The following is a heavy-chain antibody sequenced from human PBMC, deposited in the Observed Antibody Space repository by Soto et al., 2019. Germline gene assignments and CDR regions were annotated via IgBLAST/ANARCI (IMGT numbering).Heavy chain of an antibody. CDR2: IKQDGTET. J-gene: IGHJ4*02. Sequence: EVQLVESGGGLVQPGGSLRLSCAASGFTFSNYWMSWVRQAPGKGLEWVANIKQDGTETNYVDSVRGRFTISRDNAKNSLDLQMNILTAEDTAVYYCASVAIWGQGTLVNVSS. CDR1: GFTFSNYW. D-gene: IGHD5-12*01. CDR3: ASVAI. V-gene: IGHV3-7*01.